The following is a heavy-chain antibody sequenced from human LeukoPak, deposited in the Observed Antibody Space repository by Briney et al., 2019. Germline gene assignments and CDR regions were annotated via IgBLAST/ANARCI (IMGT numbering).Heavy chain of an antibody. J-gene: IGHJ4*02. CDR2: ISSSGSTI. V-gene: IGHV3-48*01. Sequence: RPGETLRLSCAASGCSISSHSRNWVRQAPGKGLEWVSYISSSGSTIYYAYPESGGITISRDNAKKLLYQQMYSLSVDDTVVYYCARAQADWGQGTLVTVSA. CDR1: GCSISSHS. CDR3: ARAQAD. D-gene: IGHD6-19*01.